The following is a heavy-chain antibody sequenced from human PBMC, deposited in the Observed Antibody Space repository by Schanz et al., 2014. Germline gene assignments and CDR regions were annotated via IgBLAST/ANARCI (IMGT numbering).Heavy chain of an antibody. CDR2: IIPILGIA. CDR1: GGTFSSYT. Sequence: QVQLVQSGAEVKKPGSSVKVSCKASGGTFSSYTISWVRQAPGQGLEWMGRIIPILGIANYAQKFQGRVTITADRSTSTAYMELSSLRSDDTALYYCTRGGYSYALSAFDIWGQGTMGTVSS. CDR3: TRGGYSYALSAFDI. D-gene: IGHD5-18*01. J-gene: IGHJ3*02. V-gene: IGHV1-69*02.